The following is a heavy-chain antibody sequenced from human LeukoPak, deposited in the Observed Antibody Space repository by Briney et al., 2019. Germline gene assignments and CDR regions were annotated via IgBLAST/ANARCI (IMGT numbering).Heavy chain of an antibody. V-gene: IGHV3-23*01. CDR1: GFTFSSYA. CDR2: ISGSGGST. J-gene: IGHJ4*02. D-gene: IGHD2-15*01. Sequence: GGSLRLSCAASGFTFSSYAMSWVRQAPGKGLEWVSAISGSGGSTYYADSVKGRFTISRDNSKNTLYLQMNSLRAEDTAAYYCAKLASYCSGGSCYDYWGQGTLVTVSS. CDR3: AKLASYCSGGSCYDY.